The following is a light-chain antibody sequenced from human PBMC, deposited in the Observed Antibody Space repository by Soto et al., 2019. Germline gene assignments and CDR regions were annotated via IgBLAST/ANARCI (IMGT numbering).Light chain of an antibody. CDR3: QQSYNTPQT. Sequence: IQMTHSSSSLSASVGGRITLTFPASQSISSYLNWYTKKPGKAPKLLIYTASSLQSGVPSRVSGGGSGTDFTLTISSLQPEDVATDDCQQSYNTPQTFGQGTKVDI. V-gene: IGKV1-39*01. J-gene: IGKJ1*01. CDR2: TAS. CDR1: QSISSY.